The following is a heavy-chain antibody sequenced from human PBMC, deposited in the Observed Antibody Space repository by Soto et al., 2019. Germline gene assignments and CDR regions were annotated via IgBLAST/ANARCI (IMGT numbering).Heavy chain of an antibody. J-gene: IGHJ6*02. V-gene: IGHV3-23*01. CDR1: GFTFSSYA. CDR3: ARGPRAPPPHDYGMDV. Sequence: PGGSLRLSCAASGFTFSSYAMSWVRQAPGKGLEWVAAISGGGGTTYYGDSVEGRFTMSRDNSKNTLYLQMNSLRAEDTAIYYCARGPRAPPPHDYGMDVWGQGTTVTVSS. CDR2: ISGGGGTT.